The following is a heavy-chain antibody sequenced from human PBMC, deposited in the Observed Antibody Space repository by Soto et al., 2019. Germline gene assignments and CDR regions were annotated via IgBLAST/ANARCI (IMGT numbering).Heavy chain of an antibody. CDR2: MNSDGSNT. V-gene: IGHV3-74*01. D-gene: IGHD2-8*01. CDR1: GFTFSNYW. Sequence: EVQLVESGGALVQPGGSLRVSCAASGFTFSNYWMHWVRQAPGKGLVWISRMNSDGSNTVYADAVKGRFTISRDNAKNTLYLQMNSLRVEDTAVYYCATSKGGVSNGPPTYWGQGTLVTVSS. CDR3: ATSKGGVSNGPPTY. J-gene: IGHJ4*02.